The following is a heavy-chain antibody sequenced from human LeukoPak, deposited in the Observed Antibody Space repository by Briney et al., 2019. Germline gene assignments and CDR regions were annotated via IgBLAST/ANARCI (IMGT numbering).Heavy chain of an antibody. Sequence: GGSLRLSCAASGFTVSSNYMSWVRQAPGKGLEWVSVIYSGGSTYYADSAKGRFTISRDNSKNTLYLQMNSLRAEDTAVYYCARVTILNWFDPWGQGTLVTVSS. CDR1: GFTVSSNY. CDR2: IYSGGST. CDR3: ARVTILNWFDP. V-gene: IGHV3-53*01. J-gene: IGHJ5*02. D-gene: IGHD3-3*01.